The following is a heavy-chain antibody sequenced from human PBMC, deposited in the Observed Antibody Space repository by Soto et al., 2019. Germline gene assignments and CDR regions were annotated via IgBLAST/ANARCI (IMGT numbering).Heavy chain of an antibody. Sequence: SETLSLTCTVSGGSVSSGSYYWSWIRQPPGKGLEWIGYIYYSGSTNYNPSLKSRVTISVDTSKNQFSLKLSSVTAADTAVYYCARESGSYNNWFDPWGQGTLVTVSS. D-gene: IGHD1-26*01. V-gene: IGHV4-61*01. J-gene: IGHJ5*02. CDR2: IYYSGST. CDR3: ARESGSYNNWFDP. CDR1: GGSVSSGSYY.